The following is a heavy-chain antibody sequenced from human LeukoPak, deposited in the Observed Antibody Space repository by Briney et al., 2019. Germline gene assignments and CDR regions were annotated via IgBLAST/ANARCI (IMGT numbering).Heavy chain of an antibody. CDR1: GFTFSSYS. CDR3: ARDYSYYDILTGHPY. CDR2: ISSSSSYI. D-gene: IGHD3-9*01. Sequence: GGSLRLSCAASGFTFSSYSMNWVRQAPGKGLEWVSSISSSSSYIYYADSVKGRFTISRDNAKNSLYLQMNSLRAEDTAVYYCARDYSYYDILTGHPYLGQGTLVTVSS. J-gene: IGHJ4*02. V-gene: IGHV3-21*01.